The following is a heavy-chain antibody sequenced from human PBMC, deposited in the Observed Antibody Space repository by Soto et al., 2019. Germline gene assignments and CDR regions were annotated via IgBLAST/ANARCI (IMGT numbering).Heavy chain of an antibody. J-gene: IGHJ5*02. D-gene: IGHD3-22*01. CDR2: IYYSGST. Sequence: SETLSLTCTVSGGSISSSSYYWGWIRQPPGKGLEWIGSIYYSGSTYYNPSLKSRVTISVDTSKNQFSLKLSSVTAADTAVYYCARHPLYYYDSSGYYCWFDPWGQGTLVTVSS. V-gene: IGHV4-39*01. CDR3: ARHPLYYYDSSGYYCWFDP. CDR1: GGSISSSSYY.